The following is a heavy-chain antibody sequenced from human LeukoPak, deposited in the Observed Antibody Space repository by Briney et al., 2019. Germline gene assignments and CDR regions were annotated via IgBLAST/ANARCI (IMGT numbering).Heavy chain of an antibody. CDR2: ISYDGSNK. J-gene: IGHJ4*02. Sequence: EPGGSLRLSCAASGFTFSSYGMHWVRQAPGKGLEWVAVISYDGSNKYYADSVKGRFTIFRDNSKNTLYLQMNSLRAEDTAVYYCAKDGHSHYFDYWGQGTLVTVSS. V-gene: IGHV3-30*18. CDR3: AKDGHSHYFDY. D-gene: IGHD5-18*01. CDR1: GFTFSSYG.